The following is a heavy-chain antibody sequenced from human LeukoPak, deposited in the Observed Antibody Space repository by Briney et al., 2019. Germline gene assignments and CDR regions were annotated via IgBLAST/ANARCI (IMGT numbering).Heavy chain of an antibody. CDR3: AKDPRRYSRTGGYFDY. V-gene: IGHV3-30*18. CDR2: TSYDGSNK. J-gene: IGHJ4*02. D-gene: IGHD6-13*01. CDR1: GFTFSNYV. Sequence: GGSLRLSCAASGFTFSNYVMHWVRQAPGKGLEWVAVTSYDGSNKYYADSVKGRFTISRDNSKNTLYLQMNSLRPEDTAVYYCAKDPRRYSRTGGYFDYWGQGTLVTVSS.